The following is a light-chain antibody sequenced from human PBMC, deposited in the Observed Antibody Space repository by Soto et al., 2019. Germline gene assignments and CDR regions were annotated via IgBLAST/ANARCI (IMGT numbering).Light chain of an antibody. Sequence: IQMTQSPSSLSASVGDSVTITCRASQSISNYLNWYQQKSGEVPKILIYAVSTLQNGVPSRFSGSGSGTEFSLTITSLQPEDVATYYCQESYTRIFGQGTKVDIK. V-gene: IGKV1-39*01. J-gene: IGKJ1*01. CDR2: AVS. CDR3: QESYTRI. CDR1: QSISNY.